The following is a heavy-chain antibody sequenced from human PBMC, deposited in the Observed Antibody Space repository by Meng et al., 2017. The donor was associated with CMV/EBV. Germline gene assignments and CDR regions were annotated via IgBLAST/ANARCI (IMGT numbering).Heavy chain of an antibody. D-gene: IGHD3-3*01. CDR3: ARTRDVLRFLERLLPIDY. CDR2: ISYDGSNE. J-gene: IGHJ4*02. CDR1: GFTFSTYA. Sequence: GGSLRLSCAASGFTFSTYAMHWVRQAPGKGLEWVAVISYDGSNEYYADSVKGRFTISRDNSKNTLYLQMNSLRAEDTAVYYCARTRDVLRFLERLLPIDYWGQGTLVTVSS. V-gene: IGHV3-30*04.